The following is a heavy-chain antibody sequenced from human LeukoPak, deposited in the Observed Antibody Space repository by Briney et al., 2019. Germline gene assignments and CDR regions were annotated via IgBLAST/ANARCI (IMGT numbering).Heavy chain of an antibody. J-gene: IGHJ6*03. CDR1: GFTFSSYG. Sequence: PGRSLRLSCAASGFTFSSYGMHWVRQAPGKGLEWVAVISYDGSNKYYADSVKGRFTISRDNSKNTLYLQMNSLRAEDTAVYYCAKRADYGDYYYYYYMDVWGKGTTVTVSS. CDR3: AKRADYGDYYYYYYMDV. V-gene: IGHV3-30*18. D-gene: IGHD4-17*01. CDR2: ISYDGSNK.